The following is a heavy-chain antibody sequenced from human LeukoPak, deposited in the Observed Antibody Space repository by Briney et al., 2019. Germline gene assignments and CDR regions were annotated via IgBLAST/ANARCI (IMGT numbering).Heavy chain of an antibody. CDR3: AGAASGGSCYATGGCFWFDP. D-gene: IGHD2-15*01. V-gene: IGHV3-48*01. Sequence: GGSLRLSCAASGFTFSSYSMNWVRQAPGKGLEWVSYISSSSSTIYYADSVKGRFTISRDNAKNSLYLQMNSLRAEDTAVYYCAGAASGGSCYATGGCFWFDPWGQGTLVTVSS. J-gene: IGHJ5*02. CDR2: ISSSSSTI. CDR1: GFTFSSYS.